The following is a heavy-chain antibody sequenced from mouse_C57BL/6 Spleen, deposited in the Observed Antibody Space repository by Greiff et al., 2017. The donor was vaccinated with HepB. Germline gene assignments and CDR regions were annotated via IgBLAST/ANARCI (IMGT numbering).Heavy chain of an antibody. J-gene: IGHJ2*01. CDR3: ARLDYGSSYFFDY. D-gene: IGHD1-1*01. V-gene: IGHV1-81*01. CDR1: GYTFTSYG. CDR2: IYPRSGNT. Sequence: VKLMESGAELARPGASVKLSCKASGYTFTSYGISWVKQRTGQGLEWIGEIYPRSGNTYYNEKFKGKATLTADKSSSTAYMELRSLTSEDSAVYFCARLDYGSSYFFDYWGQVTTLTVSS.